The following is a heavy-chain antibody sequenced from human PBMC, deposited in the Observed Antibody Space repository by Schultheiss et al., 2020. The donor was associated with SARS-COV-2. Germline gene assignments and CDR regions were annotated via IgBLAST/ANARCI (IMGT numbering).Heavy chain of an antibody. CDR3: ARGPYDSSGGLGY. J-gene: IGHJ4*02. D-gene: IGHD3-22*01. Sequence: SETLSLTCTVSGGSVSSGSYYWSWIRQPPGKGLEWIGYIYYSGSTNYNPSLKSRVTISVDTSKNQFSLKLSSVTAADTAVYYCARGPYDSSGGLGYWGQGTLVTVSS. CDR1: GGSVSSGSYY. CDR2: IYYSGST. V-gene: IGHV4-61*01.